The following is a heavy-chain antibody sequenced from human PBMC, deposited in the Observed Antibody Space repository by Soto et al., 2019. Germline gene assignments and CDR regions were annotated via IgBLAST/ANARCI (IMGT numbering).Heavy chain of an antibody. V-gene: IGHV3-72*01. D-gene: IGHD1-1*01. CDR1: GFRFSDHY. CDR3: AKEGEARYLDL. CDR2: SKATHQNFAT. Sequence: EVHLVESGGSWVQSGGSLRLSCAASGFRFSDHYMDWVRQAPGKGLEWVGRSKATHQNFATEYAASVKGRLTISRDVSQNSVHLQMDSLQPEDTAVYFCAKEGEARYLDLWGQGTVVTVSS. J-gene: IGHJ5*02.